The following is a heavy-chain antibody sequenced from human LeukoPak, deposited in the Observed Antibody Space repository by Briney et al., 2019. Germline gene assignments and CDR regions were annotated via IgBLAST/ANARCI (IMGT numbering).Heavy chain of an antibody. J-gene: IGHJ5*02. CDR3: ARRFHSRIGNWFDP. CDR1: GESFSDYY. V-gene: IGHV4-34*01. Sequence: PSETLSLTCAVYGESFSDYYWSWIRRPPGKGLEWIGDLNHRGRTNYNPSLKSRVTISVDTSKNQFSLKLSSVTAADTAVYYCARRFHSRIGNWFDPWGQGTLVTVSS. CDR2: LNHRGRT. D-gene: IGHD6-13*01.